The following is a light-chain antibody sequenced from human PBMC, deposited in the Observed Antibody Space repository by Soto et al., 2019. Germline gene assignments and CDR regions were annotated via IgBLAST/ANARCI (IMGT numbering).Light chain of an antibody. CDR1: SSDVGGYNY. J-gene: IGLJ1*01. CDR3: SSFTSSTTSV. Sequence: QSVLTQPASVSGSPGQSITISCTGTSSDVGGYNYVSWYQQNPGKAPKLMIYDVSNRPSGVSNRFSGSKSGNTASLTISGLQAEDEADYYCSSFTSSTTSVSGTGTKVTVL. V-gene: IGLV2-14*03. CDR2: DVS.